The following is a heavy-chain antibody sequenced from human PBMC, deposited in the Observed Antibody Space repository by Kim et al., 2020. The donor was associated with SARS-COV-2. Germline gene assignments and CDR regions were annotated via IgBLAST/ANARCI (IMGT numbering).Heavy chain of an antibody. CDR2: IIPIFGTA. Sequence: SVKVSCKASGGTFSSYAISWVRQAPGQGLEWMGGIIPIFGTANYAQKFQGRVTITADESTSTAYMELSSLRSEDTAVYYCARVPERYDIFGYYYYGMDVWGQGTTVTVSS. V-gene: IGHV1-69*13. CDR1: GGTFSSYA. CDR3: ARVPERYDIFGYYYYGMDV. J-gene: IGHJ6*02. D-gene: IGHD3-9*01.